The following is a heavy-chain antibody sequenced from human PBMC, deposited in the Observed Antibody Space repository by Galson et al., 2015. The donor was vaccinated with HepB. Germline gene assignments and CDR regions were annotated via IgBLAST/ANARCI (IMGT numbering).Heavy chain of an antibody. J-gene: IGHJ5*02. Sequence: SVKVSCKASGYTFTSYGISWVRQAPGQGLEWMGWISAYNGNTNYAQKLQGRVTMTTDTSTSTAYMELRSLRSDDTAVYYCARDREWLRLRRNYNWFDPWGQGTLVTVSS. CDR2: ISAYNGNT. D-gene: IGHD5-12*01. V-gene: IGHV1-18*04. CDR1: GYTFTSYG. CDR3: ARDREWLRLRRNYNWFDP.